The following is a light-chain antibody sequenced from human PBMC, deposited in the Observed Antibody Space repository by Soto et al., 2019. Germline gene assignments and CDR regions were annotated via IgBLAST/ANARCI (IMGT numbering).Light chain of an antibody. CDR2: SNN. CDR3: AAWDDRLNGTYYV. Sequence: QSVLTQPPSASGTPGQRVTISCSGSSSNIGSNTVNWYQQLPGTAPKLLIYSNNQRPSGVPDRFSDSKSGTSASLAISGLQSEDEADYYCAAWDDRLNGTYYVFGTGTKLTVL. V-gene: IGLV1-44*01. CDR1: SSNIGSNT. J-gene: IGLJ1*01.